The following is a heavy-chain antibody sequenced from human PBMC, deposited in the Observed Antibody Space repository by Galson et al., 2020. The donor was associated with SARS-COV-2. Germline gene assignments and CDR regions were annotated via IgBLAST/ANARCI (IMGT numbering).Heavy chain of an antibody. CDR2: ISWNSGST. J-gene: IGHJ6*03. Sequence: SLKISCAASGFTFDDYAMHWVRQAPGKGLEWVAGISWNSGSTGYADSVKGRFTISRDNAKNSLYLQMNSLRSEDTALYYCAKESGNDPTGFYYYYYYMDVWGKGTTVTVSS. CDR3: AKESGNDPTGFYYYYYYMDV. CDR1: GFTFDDYA. V-gene: IGHV3-9*01. D-gene: IGHD2-8*02.